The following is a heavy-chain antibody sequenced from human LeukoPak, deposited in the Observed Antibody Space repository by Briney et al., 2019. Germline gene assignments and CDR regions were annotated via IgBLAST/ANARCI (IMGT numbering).Heavy chain of an antibody. Sequence: SETLSLTCTVSGGSISSYYWSWIRQPPGKGLEWIGYIYYSGSTTYNPSLKSRVTISVDTSKNQFSLKLRSVTAADTAVYYCARDYGDIPPDWYYDLWGRGTLVTVSS. CDR2: IYYSGST. CDR3: ARDYGDIPPDWYYDL. CDR1: GGSISSYY. J-gene: IGHJ2*01. D-gene: IGHD4-17*01. V-gene: IGHV4-59*01.